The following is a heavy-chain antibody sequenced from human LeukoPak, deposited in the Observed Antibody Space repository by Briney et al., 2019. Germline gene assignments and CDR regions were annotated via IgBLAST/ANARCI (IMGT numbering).Heavy chain of an antibody. J-gene: IGHJ4*02. CDR2: ISSNGGST. CDR1: GFTFSSYA. D-gene: IGHD1-26*01. Sequence: GGSLRLSCAASGFTFSSYAMHWVRQAPGKGLEYVSAISSNGGSTYYANSVKGRFTISRDNSKNTLYLQMGSLRAEDMAVYYCARLVGASTFDYWGQGTLVTVSS. V-gene: IGHV3-64*01. CDR3: ARLVGASTFDY.